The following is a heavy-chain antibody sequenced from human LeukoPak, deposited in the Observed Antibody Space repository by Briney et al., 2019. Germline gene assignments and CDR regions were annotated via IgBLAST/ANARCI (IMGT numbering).Heavy chain of an antibody. Sequence: GGSLRLSCTASGFTFRSYSMNWVRQAPGKGLEWVAFIRYDGSNKYYADFVKGRFTISRDNSKNTLYLQMNSLRAEDTAVYYCAKGGSPAATDYYYYYYMDVWGKGTTVTISS. CDR3: AKGGSPAATDYYYYYYMDV. CDR1: GFTFRSYS. D-gene: IGHD2-2*01. J-gene: IGHJ6*03. CDR2: IRYDGSNK. V-gene: IGHV3-30*02.